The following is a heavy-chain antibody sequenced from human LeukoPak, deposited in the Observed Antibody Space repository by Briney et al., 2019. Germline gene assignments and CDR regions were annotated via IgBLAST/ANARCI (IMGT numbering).Heavy chain of an antibody. CDR1: GGSFSGYY. CDR3: ARASGVIIYFDY. J-gene: IGHJ4*02. V-gene: IGHV4-34*01. Sequence: SETLSLTCAVYGGSFSGYYWSWIRQPPGKGLEWIGEINHSGSTNYNPSLKSRVTISVDTSKNQFSLKLSSVTAADTAVYYCARASGVIIYFDYWGQGTLVTVSS. CDR2: INHSGST. D-gene: IGHD3-3*01.